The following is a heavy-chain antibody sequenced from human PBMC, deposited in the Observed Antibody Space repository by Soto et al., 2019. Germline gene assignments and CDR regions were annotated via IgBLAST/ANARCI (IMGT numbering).Heavy chain of an antibody. CDR3: ARGIEGWYQGRYYYGMDV. CDR2: IYYSGST. D-gene: IGHD6-19*01. Sequence: QVQLQESGPGLVKPSETLSLTCTVSGGSVSCGSYYWSWIRQPPGKGLEWIGYIYYSGSTNYNPSLKSRVTISVDTSKNQFSLKLSSLTAADTAVYYCARGIEGWYQGRYYYGMDVWGQGTTVTVSS. V-gene: IGHV4-61*01. CDR1: GGSVSCGSYY. J-gene: IGHJ6*02.